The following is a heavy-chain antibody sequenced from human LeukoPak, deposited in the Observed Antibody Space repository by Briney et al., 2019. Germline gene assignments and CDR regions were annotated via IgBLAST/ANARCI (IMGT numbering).Heavy chain of an antibody. CDR3: ARTHRLYDILTGYYPYYYYYMDV. J-gene: IGHJ6*03. CDR1: GGSISSSSYY. Sequence: SETLSLTCTVSGGSISSSSYYWGWIRQPPGKGLEWIGEINHSGSTNYNPSLKSRVTISVDTSKNQFSLKLSSVTAADTAVYYCARTHRLYDILTGYYPYYYYYMDVWGKGTTVTVSS. D-gene: IGHD3-9*01. CDR2: INHSGST. V-gene: IGHV4-39*07.